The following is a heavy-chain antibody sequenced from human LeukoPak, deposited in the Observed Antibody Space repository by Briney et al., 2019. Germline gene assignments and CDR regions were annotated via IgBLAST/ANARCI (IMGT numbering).Heavy chain of an antibody. J-gene: IGHJ4*02. CDR2: IKQDGSEK. D-gene: IGHD5-18*01. V-gene: IGHV3-7*01. CDR3: ARDRGRGYSYGHPFDY. CDR1: GFTFSSYW. Sequence: PGGSLRLSCAASGFTFSSYWMSWVRQAPGKGLEWVANIKQDGSEKYYVDSVKGRFTISRDNAKNSLYLQMNSLRAEDTAVYYCARDRGRGYSYGHPFDYWGQGTLVTVSS.